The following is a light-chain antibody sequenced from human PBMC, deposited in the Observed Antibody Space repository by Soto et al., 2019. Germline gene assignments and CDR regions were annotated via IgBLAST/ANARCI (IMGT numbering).Light chain of an antibody. V-gene: IGKV3-20*01. CDR1: QSVSSSY. CDR2: GAS. CDR3: QQYGSSPWT. Sequence: EIVLTQSPGTLSLSPGERATLSCRASQSVSSSYLAWYQQKPGQAPRLLIYGASSRATGIPDRFSGGGSGTDFTLTICRLEPEDFAVYYCQQYGSSPWTFGQGTKVDIK. J-gene: IGKJ1*01.